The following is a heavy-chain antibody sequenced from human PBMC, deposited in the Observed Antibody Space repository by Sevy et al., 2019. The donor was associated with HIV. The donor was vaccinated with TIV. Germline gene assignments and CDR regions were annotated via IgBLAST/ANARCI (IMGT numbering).Heavy chain of an antibody. CDR1: GFIFSTYA. CDR3: AKENRDGFQ. J-gene: IGHJ4*02. D-gene: IGHD2-2*03. V-gene: IGHV3-23*01. CDR2: IGGSGGST. Sequence: GGSLRLSCAGSGFIFSTYAMTWVRQAPGKGLEWVSSIGGSGGSTYYADSVKGRFTISRDNSNNMIDLEMNSLRAEDTAVYYCAKENRDGFQWGQGTLFTVSS.